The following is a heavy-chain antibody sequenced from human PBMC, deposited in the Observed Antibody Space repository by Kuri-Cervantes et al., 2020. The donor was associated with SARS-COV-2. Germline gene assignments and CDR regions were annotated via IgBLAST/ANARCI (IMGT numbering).Heavy chain of an antibody. D-gene: IGHD3-3*01. CDR3: ARNVSHRITRGGFFSSGLTYYHDS. V-gene: IGHV3-30-3*01. CDR1: GFTFSSYA. Sequence: GESLKISCAASGFTFSSYAMHWVRQAPGKGLEWVAVISYDGSNKYYADSVKGRFTISRDNAKNSLFLQMNSLRDEDTAVYYCARNVSHRITRGGFFSSGLTYYHDSWGQGTLVTVSS. J-gene: IGHJ4*02. CDR2: ISYDGSNK.